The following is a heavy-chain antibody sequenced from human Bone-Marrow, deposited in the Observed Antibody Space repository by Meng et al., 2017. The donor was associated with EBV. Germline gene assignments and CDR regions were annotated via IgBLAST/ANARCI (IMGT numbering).Heavy chain of an antibody. CDR2: INPNSGGT. J-gene: IGHJ4*02. D-gene: IGHD1-26*01. CDR1: GYTFTGYY. CDR3: ARDLVVGATSFHY. Sequence: GHVVQSGGGVKKPGALVKVSCKASGYTFTGYYMHWVRQAPGQGLEWMGRINPNSGGTNYAQKFQGRVTMTRDTSISTAYMELSRLRSDDTAVYYCARDLVVGATSFHYWGQGTLVTVSS. V-gene: IGHV1-2*06.